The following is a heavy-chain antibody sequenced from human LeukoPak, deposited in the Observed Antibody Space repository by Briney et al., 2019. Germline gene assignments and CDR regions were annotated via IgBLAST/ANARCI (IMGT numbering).Heavy chain of an antibody. Sequence: SQTLSLTCTVSGGSISSGGYYWSWIRQHPGKGLEWIGYIYYSGSTYYNPSLKSRVTISVDTSKNQFSLKLSSVTAADTAVYYCARERHYGSSVTAFDIWGQGTMVTVSS. J-gene: IGHJ3*02. CDR2: IYYSGST. CDR1: GGSISSGGYY. V-gene: IGHV4-31*03. D-gene: IGHD3-22*01. CDR3: ARERHYGSSVTAFDI.